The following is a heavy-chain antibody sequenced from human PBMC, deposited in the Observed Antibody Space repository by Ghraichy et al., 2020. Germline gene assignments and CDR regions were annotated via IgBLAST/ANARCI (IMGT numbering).Heavy chain of an antibody. CDR3: AKIAVTGYWYFDV. Sequence: LSLTCAASGFTFSNHGMSWVRQTPGKGLEWVSAISGSGSQTFYADSVKGRFTISRDNSKNTLYLQVNSLRAEDTAVYYCAKIAVTGYWYFDVWGRGTLVTVSS. V-gene: IGHV3-23*01. CDR1: GFTFSNHG. CDR2: ISGSGSQT. D-gene: IGHD6-19*01. J-gene: IGHJ2*01.